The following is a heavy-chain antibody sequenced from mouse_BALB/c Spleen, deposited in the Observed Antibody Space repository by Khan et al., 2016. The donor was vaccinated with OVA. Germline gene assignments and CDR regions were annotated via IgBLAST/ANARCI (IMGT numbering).Heavy chain of an antibody. D-gene: IGHD4-1*01. Sequence: EVELVESGGDLVKPGGSLKLSCAASGFTFSSYSMSWVRQTPDKRLEWVTTISSVGDYTYYPDSVKGRFTISRDNAKNTLYLQMSSLKSEDTAMYYWASHLTGSCVYWGQGTLVTVSA. CDR3: ASHLTGSCVY. CDR2: ISSVGDYT. CDR1: GFTFSSYS. V-gene: IGHV5-6*01. J-gene: IGHJ3*01.